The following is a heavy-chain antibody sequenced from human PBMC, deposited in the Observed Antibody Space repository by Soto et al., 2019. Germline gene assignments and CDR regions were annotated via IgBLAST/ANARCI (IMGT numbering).Heavy chain of an antibody. Sequence: QVQLQESGPGLVKPSQTLSLTCTVSGGSISSGDYYWNWIRQHPGKGLEWIGYIYYSGSTYYNPSLTSRVTISVDTSKHQFSLKLSSVTAADTAVYYCAREQKVAAAGTFWFDPWGQGTLVTVSS. CDR1: GGSISSGDYY. J-gene: IGHJ5*02. CDR3: AREQKVAAAGTFWFDP. V-gene: IGHV4-31*03. D-gene: IGHD6-13*01. CDR2: IYYSGST.